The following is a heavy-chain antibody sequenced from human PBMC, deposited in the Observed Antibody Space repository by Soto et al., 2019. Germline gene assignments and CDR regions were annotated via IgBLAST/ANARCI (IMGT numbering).Heavy chain of an antibody. V-gene: IGHV1-69*06. CDR2: IIPIFDTT. J-gene: IGHJ6*02. CDR3: ARSSRRSVDSYSGGHA. Sequence: QVQLVQSGAEVRRPGSSVKVSCKASEDTFSTYAIGWVRQAPGQGLEWMGGIIPIFDTTNYAQSFRDRVTITADKSTNTVYMELSSLRFEDTAVYYGARSSRRSVDSYSGGHAWGQGTTVTVSS. CDR1: EDTFSTYA. D-gene: IGHD2-15*01.